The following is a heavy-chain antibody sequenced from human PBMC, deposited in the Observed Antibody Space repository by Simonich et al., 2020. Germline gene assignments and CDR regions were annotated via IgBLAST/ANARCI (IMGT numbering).Heavy chain of an antibody. Sequence: EVQLVESGGGLVQPGGSLRLSCAASGFTFSSYWMHWVPQAPGKGRVGVSRINSDGSSTSYADSVKGRFTISRDNAKNTLYLQMNSLRAEDTAVYYCARDYSNYDAFDIWGQGTMVTVSS. CDR1: GFTFSSYW. V-gene: IGHV3-74*01. D-gene: IGHD4-4*01. CDR2: INSDGSST. J-gene: IGHJ3*02. CDR3: ARDYSNYDAFDI.